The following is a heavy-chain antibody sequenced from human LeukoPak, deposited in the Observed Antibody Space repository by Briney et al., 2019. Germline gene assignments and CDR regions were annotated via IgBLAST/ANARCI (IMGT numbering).Heavy chain of an antibody. CDR1: GGSFSGYY. D-gene: IGHD4-17*01. CDR2: INHSGST. CDR3: ARVSDYGDYYGMDV. Sequence: SSETLSLTCAVYGGSFSGYYWSWIRQPPGKGLEWIGEINHSGSTNYNPSLKSRVTISVDTSKNQFSLKLSSVTAADTAVYYCARVSDYGDYYGMDVWGQGTTVTVSS. J-gene: IGHJ6*02. V-gene: IGHV4-34*01.